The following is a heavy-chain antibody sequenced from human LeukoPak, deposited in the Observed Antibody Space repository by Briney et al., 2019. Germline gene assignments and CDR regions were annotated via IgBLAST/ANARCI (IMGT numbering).Heavy chain of an antibody. CDR2: VIPIFGTA. J-gene: IGHJ4*02. CDR3: ARIMFRGVNYGSTSCAFDY. Sequence: SVKVSCKASGGTFSSYAISWVRQAPGQGLEWMGGVIPIFGTANYAQKFQGRVTITADESTSTAYMELSRLRSDDTAVYYCARIMFRGVNYGSTSCAFDYWGQGTLVTVSS. CDR1: GGTFSSYA. D-gene: IGHD2-2*01. V-gene: IGHV1-69*01.